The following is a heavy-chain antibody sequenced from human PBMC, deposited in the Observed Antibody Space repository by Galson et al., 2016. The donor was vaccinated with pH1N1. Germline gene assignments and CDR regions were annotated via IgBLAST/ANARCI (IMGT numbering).Heavy chain of an antibody. J-gene: IGHJ2*01. V-gene: IGHV3-48*04. CDR1: GFRFEDFG. CDR2: ITSSSRTI. CDR3: ARGVTHAHYYFDL. Sequence: LRLSCAASGFRFEDFGMHWVRQAPGKGLEWISYITSSSRTIEYLDSVKGRFIISRDNAKRSLYLQVNGLRAADSAIYFCARGVTHAHYYFDLWGRGTLVSVSS. D-gene: IGHD3/OR15-3a*01.